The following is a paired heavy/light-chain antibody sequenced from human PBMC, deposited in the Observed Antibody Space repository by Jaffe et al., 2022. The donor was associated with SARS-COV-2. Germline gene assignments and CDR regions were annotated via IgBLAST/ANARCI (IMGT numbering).Heavy chain of an antibody. Sequence: EVQLVESGGGLVQPGGSLRLSCAASGFIFSGHNMNWVRQAPGKGLEWVSYISAGSSTIDYADSVKGRFTISRDNAKNSLFLQMNSLRVEDTAVYYCARSYCTAGSCYDYWGQGTLVTVSS. CDR1: GFIFSGHN. V-gene: IGHV3-48*01. D-gene: IGHD2-15*01. CDR2: ISAGSSTI. J-gene: IGHJ4*02. CDR3: ARSYCTAGSCYDY.
Light chain of an antibody. CDR2: VVS. V-gene: IGLV2-14*01. CDR3: SSYTTRDILV. CDR1: TSDVGGYDL. J-gene: IGLJ3*02. Sequence: QSALTQPASVSGSPGQSITISCTGTTSDVGGYDLVSWYQQHPGKAPKLLISVVSNRPSGVPNRFSGSKSGNTASLTISGLQAEDEADYYCSSYTTRDILVFGGGTTLTVL.